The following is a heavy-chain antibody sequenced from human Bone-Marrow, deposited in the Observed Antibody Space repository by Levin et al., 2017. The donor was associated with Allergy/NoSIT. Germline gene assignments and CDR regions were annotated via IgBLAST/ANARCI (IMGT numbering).Heavy chain of an antibody. D-gene: IGHD3-16*01. CDR1: GFTFSTYW. Sequence: GGSLRLSCAASGFTFSTYWMHWVRQGPGKGLVWVSRINSDGSTIDYADSVKGRFTISRDNAKNTLYLQMNSLRAEDTAVYYCTRDTFGGDDYWGQGTLVTVSP. CDR3: TRDTFGGDDY. V-gene: IGHV3-74*01. CDR2: INSDGSTI. J-gene: IGHJ4*02.